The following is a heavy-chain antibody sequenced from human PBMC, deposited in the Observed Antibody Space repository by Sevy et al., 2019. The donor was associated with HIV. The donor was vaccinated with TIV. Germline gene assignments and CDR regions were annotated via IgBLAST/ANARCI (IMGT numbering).Heavy chain of an antibody. CDR1: GFTFSSYA. V-gene: IGHV3-23*01. CDR3: AKDFGDLKNWFDP. Sequence: GGSLRLSCAASGFTFSSYAMSWVRQAPGKGLEWVSSISSSGDGTYYADSVKGRFTTSGDNSKNALYLQMDSLRVEDTAVYYCAKDFGDLKNWFDPWGQGTLVTVSS. J-gene: IGHJ5*02. CDR2: ISSSGDGT. D-gene: IGHD4-17*01.